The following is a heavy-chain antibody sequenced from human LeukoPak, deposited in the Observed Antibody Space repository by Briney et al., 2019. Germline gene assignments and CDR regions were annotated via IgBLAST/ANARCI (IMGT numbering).Heavy chain of an antibody. Sequence: GGSVRLSCSASGFTFSSYAIHWVRQAPGKGLEYVSAISSNGRSTYYADSVKGRFTISRDNSKNTMYLQLSSLKPEDMAVYYCVKRPDEDGNWGQGTLVTVSS. V-gene: IGHV3-64D*06. J-gene: IGHJ4*02. D-gene: IGHD1-14*01. CDR3: VKRPDEDGN. CDR1: GFTFSSYA. CDR2: ISSNGRST.